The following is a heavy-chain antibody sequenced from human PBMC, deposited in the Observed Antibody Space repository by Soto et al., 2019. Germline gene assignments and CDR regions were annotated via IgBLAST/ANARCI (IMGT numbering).Heavy chain of an antibody. D-gene: IGHD7-27*01. V-gene: IGHV3-72*01. CDR3: DLGLRGIINY. Sequence: EVQLVESGGGLVQPGGSLRLSCAISGITFSDHDIDWVRQAPGKGLEWLGRSRSRADNYATDYAASVKGRFTFSRYDSKSLLSLQMRSLKTGDTAMYYCDLGLRGIINYWGQGTLVTLSS. CDR1: GITFSDHD. J-gene: IGHJ4*02. CDR2: SRSRADNYAT.